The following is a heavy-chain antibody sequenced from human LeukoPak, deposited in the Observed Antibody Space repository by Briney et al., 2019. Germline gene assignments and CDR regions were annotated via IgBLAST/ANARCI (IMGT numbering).Heavy chain of an antibody. CDR2: ISGSGGST. J-gene: IGHJ4*02. CDR1: GFPFSSYA. D-gene: IGHD5-24*01. CDR3: AKERGYGYNHIDY. Sequence: GGSLRLSCEASGFPFSSYAMNWVRQAPGKGLEWVSTISGSGGSTYYADSVKGRFTISRDKSKNTVYLQMNSLRAEDTAVYYCAKERGYGYNHIDYWGQGTLDTVSS. V-gene: IGHV3-23*01.